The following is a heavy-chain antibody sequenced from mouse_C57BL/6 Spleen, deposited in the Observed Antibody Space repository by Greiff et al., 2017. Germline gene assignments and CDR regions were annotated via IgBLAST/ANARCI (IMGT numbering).Heavy chain of an antibody. CDR3: ARAYCYYVYWYFDV. D-gene: IGHD2-12*01. V-gene: IGHV1-26*01. CDR1: GYTFTDYY. Sequence: EVQLQQSGPELVKPGASVKISCKASGYTFTDYYMNWVKQSHGKSLEWIGDINPNNGGTSYNQKFKGKATLTVDKSSSTAYMALRSLQSGDSAVYYCARAYCYYVYWYFDVWGTGTTVTVSS. CDR2: INPNNGGT. J-gene: IGHJ1*03.